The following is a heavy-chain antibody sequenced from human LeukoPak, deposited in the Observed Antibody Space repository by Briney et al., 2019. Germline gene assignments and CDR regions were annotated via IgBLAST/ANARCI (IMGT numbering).Heavy chain of an antibody. D-gene: IGHD2-2*01. CDR1: GYTFTNYY. V-gene: IGHV1-69*13. CDR2: IIPIFGTA. CDR3: ASKIVVVPAATTWGGLDY. Sequence: SVKVSCKPSGYTFTNYYMHWVRQAPGQGLEWMGGIIPIFGTANYAQKFQGRVTITADESTSTAYMELSSLRSEDTAVYYCASKIVVVPAATTWGGLDYWGQGTLVTVSS. J-gene: IGHJ4*02.